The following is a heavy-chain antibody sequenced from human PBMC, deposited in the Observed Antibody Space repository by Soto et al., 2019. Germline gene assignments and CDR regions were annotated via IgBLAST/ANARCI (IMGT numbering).Heavy chain of an antibody. Sequence: GESLKISCKTSGYSFISYWVAWVREKPGKGLEWMGTFYPGDSTSTYSPSFQGQVTISVDKSISTAYLHLSSLKASDTAMYYCARIIGYCRNNDCSWTFDIWGQGTTVTV. V-gene: IGHV5-51*01. CDR3: ARIIGYCRNNDCSWTFDI. CDR1: GYSFISYW. D-gene: IGHD2-2*03. J-gene: IGHJ3*02. CDR2: FYPGDSTS.